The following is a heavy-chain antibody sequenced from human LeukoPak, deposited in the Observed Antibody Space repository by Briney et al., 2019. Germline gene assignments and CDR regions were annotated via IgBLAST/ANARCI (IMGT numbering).Heavy chain of an antibody. CDR1: GYTFTSYD. J-gene: IGHJ6*02. V-gene: IGHV1-8*01. CDR3: AREGVSWYSYGMDV. Sequence: ASVKVSCKASGYTFTSYDINWVRQATGQGLEWMGWMNPNSGNTGYAQKFQGRVTMTRNTSISTAYMELSSLGSEDTAVYYCAREGVSWYSYGMDVWGQGTTVTVSS. D-gene: IGHD6-13*01. CDR2: MNPNSGNT.